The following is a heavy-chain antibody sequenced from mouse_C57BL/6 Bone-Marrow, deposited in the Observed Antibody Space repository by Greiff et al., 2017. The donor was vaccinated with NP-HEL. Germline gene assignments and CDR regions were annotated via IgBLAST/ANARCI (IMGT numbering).Heavy chain of an antibody. J-gene: IGHJ3*01. CDR2: INPNNGGT. CDR1: GYTFTDYN. D-gene: IGHD2-14*01. V-gene: IGHV1-18*01. CDR3: ARPTVGGEAIAY. Sequence: VQLQQSGPELVKPGASVKIPCKASGYTFTDYNMDWVKQSPGKSLEWIGDINPNNGGTIYNQKFKGKPTLTVAKTSSTYYMELRILTSEDTAVYYCARPTVGGEAIAYWGQGTLVTVSA.